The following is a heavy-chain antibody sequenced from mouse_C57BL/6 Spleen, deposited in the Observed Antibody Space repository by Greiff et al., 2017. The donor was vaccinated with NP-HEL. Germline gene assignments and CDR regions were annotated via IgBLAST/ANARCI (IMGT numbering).Heavy chain of an antibody. J-gene: IGHJ2*01. V-gene: IGHV1-55*01. CDR1: GYTFTSYW. CDR2: IYPGSGST. Sequence: VQLVESGAELVKPGASVKMSCKASGYTFTSYWITWVKQRPGQGLEWIGDIYPGSGSTNYNEKFKSKATLTVDTSSSTAYMQLSSLTSEDSAVYYCARYGSSLYYFDYWGQGTTLTVSS. CDR3: ARYGSSLYYFDY. D-gene: IGHD1-1*01.